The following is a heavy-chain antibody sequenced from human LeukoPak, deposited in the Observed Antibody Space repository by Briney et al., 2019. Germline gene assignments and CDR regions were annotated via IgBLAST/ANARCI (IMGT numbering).Heavy chain of an antibody. CDR1: GFTFSSYA. CDR2: ISYDGNNK. V-gene: IGHV3-30-3*01. CDR3: ARVDNLRDYYGMDV. Sequence: GGSLRLSCAASGFTFSSYAMDWVRQAPDKGLEWVAVISYDGNNKYYADSVKGRFTISRDNSKNTLYLQMNSLRPEDTAVYYCARVDNLRDYYGMDVWGQGTTVTVSS. D-gene: IGHD2-2*03. J-gene: IGHJ6*02.